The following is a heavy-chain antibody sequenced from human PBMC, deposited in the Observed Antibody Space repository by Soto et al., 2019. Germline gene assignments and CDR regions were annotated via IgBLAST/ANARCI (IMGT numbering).Heavy chain of an antibody. V-gene: IGHV4-34*01. CDR2: INHSGSP. Sequence: PSETLSLTCGLSGSLPVGSLSTYFWTWIRQPPGKGLEWIGEINHSGSPNYSPSLRGRVTISLDTSKKQFSLNLSSVTAADTAVYLCARARFSQWSQDYYGLDVWGQGNTVTVSS. CDR1: GSLPVGSLSTYF. D-gene: IGHD3-3*01. CDR3: ARARFSQWSQDYYGLDV. J-gene: IGHJ6*02.